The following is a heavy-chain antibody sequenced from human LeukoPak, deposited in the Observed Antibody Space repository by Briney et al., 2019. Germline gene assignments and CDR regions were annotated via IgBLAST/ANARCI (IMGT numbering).Heavy chain of an antibody. Sequence: GGSLRLSCAASGFTFSSYAMSWVRQAPGKGLEWVSAISGSGGSTYYVDSVKGRFTISRDNSKNTLYLQMNSLRAEDTAVYYCAPSSSGWRNWFDPWGQGTLVTVSS. J-gene: IGHJ5*02. V-gene: IGHV3-23*01. CDR1: GFTFSSYA. CDR3: APSSSGWRNWFDP. CDR2: ISGSGGST. D-gene: IGHD6-19*01.